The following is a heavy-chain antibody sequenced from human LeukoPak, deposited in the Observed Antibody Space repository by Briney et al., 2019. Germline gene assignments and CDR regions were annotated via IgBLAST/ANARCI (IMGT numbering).Heavy chain of an antibody. Sequence: GASVKVSCKASGYTFTGYYMHWVRQAPGQGLEWMGWINPNSGGTNYAQKFQGRVTMTRDTSISTAYMELSRLRLKDRAVFYGGGGPRGENYFDYWGQGTLVTVSS. V-gene: IGHV1-2*02. CDR2: INPNSGGT. D-gene: IGHD3-16*01. CDR3: GGGPRGENYFDY. J-gene: IGHJ4*02. CDR1: GYTFTGYY.